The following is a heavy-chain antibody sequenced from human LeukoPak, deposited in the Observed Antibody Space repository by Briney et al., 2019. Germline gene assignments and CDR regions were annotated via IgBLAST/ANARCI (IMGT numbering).Heavy chain of an antibody. CDR2: IRYDGSNK. CDR1: GFTVSSNY. Sequence: PGGSLRLSCAASGFTVSSNYMSWVRQAPGKGLEWVAFIRYDGSNKYYADSVKGRFTISRDNAKNSLYLQMNSLRAEDTAVYYCARKIQYSSSPSAFDIWGQGTMVTVSS. V-gene: IGHV3-33*08. J-gene: IGHJ3*02. CDR3: ARKIQYSSSPSAFDI. D-gene: IGHD6-13*01.